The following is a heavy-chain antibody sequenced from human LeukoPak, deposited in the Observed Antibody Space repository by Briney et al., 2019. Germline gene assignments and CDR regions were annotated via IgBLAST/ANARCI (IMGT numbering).Heavy chain of an antibody. J-gene: IGHJ4*02. V-gene: IGHV3-11*06. D-gene: IGHD5-24*01. CDR1: GFPFSNHA. CDR3: ARDYKYAFDN. CDR2: IGIDSGNT. Sequence: GGSLRLSCAASGFPFSNHAMSWVRQPPGKGLEWISYIGIDSGNTNYADSVKGRFTISGDKAKNSLYLQMNSLRVEDTAVYYCARDYKYAFDNWGQGTLVTVSS.